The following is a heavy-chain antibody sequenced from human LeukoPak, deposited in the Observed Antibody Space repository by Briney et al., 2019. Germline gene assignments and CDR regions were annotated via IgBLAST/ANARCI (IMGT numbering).Heavy chain of an antibody. CDR3: ERDTVYASGSPDY. Sequence: GGSLRLSCAASGFTFSSYGMHWVRQAPGKGLEWVAVIWYDGSNKYYAASVKGRFTISRDNSKNTLYLQMNSLRAEDTAVYYCERDTVYASGSPDYWGQGTLVTVSS. J-gene: IGHJ4*02. CDR1: GFTFSSYG. D-gene: IGHD3-10*01. V-gene: IGHV3-33*01. CDR2: IWYDGSNK.